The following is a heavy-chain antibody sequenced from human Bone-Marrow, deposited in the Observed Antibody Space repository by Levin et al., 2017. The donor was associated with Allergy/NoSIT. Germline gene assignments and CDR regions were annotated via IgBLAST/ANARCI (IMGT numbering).Heavy chain of an antibody. J-gene: IGHJ4*02. Sequence: PSETLSLTCAVYGGSFSGYYWSWIRQPPGKGLEWIGEINHSGSTNYNPSLKSRVTISVDTSKNQFSLKLSSVTAADTAVYYCAICSSWRVRHFDYWGQGTLVTVSS. V-gene: IGHV4-34*01. CDR1: GGSFSGYY. CDR3: AICSSWRVRHFDY. D-gene: IGHD6-13*01. CDR2: INHSGST.